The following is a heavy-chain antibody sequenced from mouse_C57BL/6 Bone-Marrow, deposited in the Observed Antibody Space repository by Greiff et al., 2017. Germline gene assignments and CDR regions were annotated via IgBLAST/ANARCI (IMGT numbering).Heavy chain of an antibody. Sequence: DVKLVESGGGLVQPGGSLKLSCAASGFTFSDYYMYWVRQTPEKRLEWVAYISNGGGSTYYPDTVKGRFTISRDNAKNTLYLQMSRLKSEDTAMYYCARHDGSSFYYAMDYWGQGTSVTVSS. CDR3: ARHDGSSFYYAMDY. J-gene: IGHJ4*01. V-gene: IGHV5-12*01. D-gene: IGHD1-1*01. CDR2: ISNGGGST. CDR1: GFTFSDYY.